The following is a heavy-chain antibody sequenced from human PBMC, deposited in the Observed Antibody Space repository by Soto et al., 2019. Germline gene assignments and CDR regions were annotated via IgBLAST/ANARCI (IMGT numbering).Heavy chain of an antibody. CDR1: GGSISSGDSY. CDR3: ARDSHYYDTSGHYRFDY. Sequence: SETLSLTCSVFGGSISSGDSYWSWIRQPPGKGLEWIGNIYYSGSSYKNPSLRGRVSISEDRSRNQFSLKLSSVTAADTAVYFCARDSHYYDTSGHYRFDYWGQGTLVTVSS. D-gene: IGHD3-22*01. V-gene: IGHV4-30-4*01. CDR2: IYYSGSS. J-gene: IGHJ4*02.